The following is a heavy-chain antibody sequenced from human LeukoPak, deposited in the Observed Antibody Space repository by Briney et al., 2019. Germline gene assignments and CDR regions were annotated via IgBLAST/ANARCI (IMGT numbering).Heavy chain of an antibody. Sequence: GGSLRLSCAASGFTVSSNYMSWVRQAPGKGLEWVSAISGSGGSTYYADSVKGRFTISRDNSKNTLYLQMNSLRAEDTAVYYCAKEARWTVTTTYYFDYWGQGTLVTVSS. CDR3: AKEARWTVTTTYYFDY. V-gene: IGHV3-23*01. CDR1: GFTVSSNY. J-gene: IGHJ4*02. D-gene: IGHD4-17*01. CDR2: ISGSGGST.